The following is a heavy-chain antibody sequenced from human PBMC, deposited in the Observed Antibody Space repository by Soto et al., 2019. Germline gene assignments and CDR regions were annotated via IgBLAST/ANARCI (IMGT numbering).Heavy chain of an antibody. CDR1: GFTFSDYG. J-gene: IGHJ6*02. Sequence: VQMVESGGGVVQPGRSLRLTCAVSGFTFSDYGMHWVRQAPRKGLEWVAVVSSDGSSEFYADSVKGRFTISRENSKNTLHLQMNSLRPEDTAVYYCAKAGYCTRGNCYDYYRYGMDVWGQGTAVTVSS. CDR2: VSSDGSSE. V-gene: IGHV3-30*18. D-gene: IGHD3-10*01. CDR3: AKAGYCTRGNCYDYYRYGMDV.